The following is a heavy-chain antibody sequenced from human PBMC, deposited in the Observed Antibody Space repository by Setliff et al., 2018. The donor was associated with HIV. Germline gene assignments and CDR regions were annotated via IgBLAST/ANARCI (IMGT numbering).Heavy chain of an antibody. Sequence: PSETLSLTCAVSGGSISSSNWWSWVRQPPGKGLEWIGEVYHSGSTNYNPSLKSRVTISVDTSKNQFSLKLSSVTAADTAVYYCALPYCSGGNCWSSASLPPAGWFDPWGQGTLVTVSS. J-gene: IGHJ5*02. CDR2: VYHSGST. CDR1: GGSISSSNW. CDR3: ALPYCSGGNCWSSASLPPAGWFDP. V-gene: IGHV4-4*02. D-gene: IGHD2-15*01.